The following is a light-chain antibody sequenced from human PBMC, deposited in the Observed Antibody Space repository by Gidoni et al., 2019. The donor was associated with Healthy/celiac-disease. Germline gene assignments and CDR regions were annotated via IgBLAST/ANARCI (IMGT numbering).Light chain of an antibody. CDR3: QQYYSLLSNT. Sequence: GVPSRFSGSGSGTDFTFTISSLQPEDIATYYCQQYYSLLSNTFXQXTKLEIK. V-gene: IGKV1-33*01. J-gene: IGKJ2*01.